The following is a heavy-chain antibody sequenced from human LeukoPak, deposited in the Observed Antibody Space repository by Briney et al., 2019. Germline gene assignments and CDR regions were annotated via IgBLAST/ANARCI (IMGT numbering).Heavy chain of an antibody. D-gene: IGHD3-22*01. CDR1: GGSISSYY. J-gene: IGHJ4*02. CDR2: IYATGST. CDR3: ARDYGNYGGLGYSFDY. V-gene: IGHV4-4*07. Sequence: PSETLSLTCTVSGGSISSYYWSWIRQPAGKGLEWIGRIYATGSTTYNPSLKSRVTMSVDTSKNQFSLKLTSVTAADTAIYYCARDYGNYGGLGYSFDYWGQGTLVTVSS.